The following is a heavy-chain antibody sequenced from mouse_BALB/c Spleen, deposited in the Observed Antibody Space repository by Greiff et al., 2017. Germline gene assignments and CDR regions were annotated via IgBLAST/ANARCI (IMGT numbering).Heavy chain of an antibody. J-gene: IGHJ3*01. CDR3: ARAYHGRPFAY. D-gene: IGHD2-1*01. CDR2: ISSGSSTI. V-gene: IGHV5-17*02. Sequence: EVQGVESGGGLVQPGGSRKLSCAASGFTFSSFGMHWVRQAPEKGLEWVAYISSGSSTIYYADTVKGRFTISRDNPKNTLFLQMTSLRSEDSAMYYCARAYHGRPFAYWGQGTLVTVSA. CDR1: GFTFSSFG.